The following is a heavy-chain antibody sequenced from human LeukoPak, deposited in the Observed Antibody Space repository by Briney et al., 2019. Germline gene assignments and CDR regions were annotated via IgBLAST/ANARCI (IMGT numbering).Heavy chain of an antibody. Sequence: PGGSLRLSCAASGTTFDSHYMTWVRQTPEKGLEWVANINQDGSEKNYVDSVKGRFTISRDNAKKSLYLQMNSLRAEDTAVYYCASAAGRESAYWGQGTLVTVSS. V-gene: IGHV3-7*01. CDR3: ASAAGRESAY. J-gene: IGHJ4*02. CDR1: GTTFDSHY. D-gene: IGHD3-10*01. CDR2: INQDGSEK.